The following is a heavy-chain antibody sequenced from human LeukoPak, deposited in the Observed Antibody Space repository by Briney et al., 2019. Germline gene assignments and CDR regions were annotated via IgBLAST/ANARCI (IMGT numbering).Heavy chain of an antibody. CDR3: AKDGHYSNFYFDY. Sequence: GGSLRLSCAASGFIFSSYWMHWVRQAPGKGPVWASRIKSDGSSPSYADSVKGRSTISRDNAKNTVYLQMNSLRAEDTAVYYCAKDGHYSNFYFDYWGQGTLVTVSS. V-gene: IGHV3-74*01. CDR2: IKSDGSSP. CDR1: GFIFSSYW. J-gene: IGHJ4*02. D-gene: IGHD4-11*01.